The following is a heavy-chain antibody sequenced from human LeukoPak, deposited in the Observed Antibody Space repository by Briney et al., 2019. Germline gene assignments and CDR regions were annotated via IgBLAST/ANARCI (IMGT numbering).Heavy chain of an antibody. D-gene: IGHD3-3*01. CDR2: IYYSGST. CDR3: ARAQVDYDLRHAFDI. Sequence: TASETLSLTCTVSGGSISSSSYYWGWIRQPPGKGLEWIGSIYYSGSTYYNPSLKSRVTISVDTSKNQFSLRLSSVTAADTAVYYCARAQVDYDLRHAFDIWGQGTMVTVSS. J-gene: IGHJ3*02. CDR1: GGSISSSSYY. V-gene: IGHV4-39*07.